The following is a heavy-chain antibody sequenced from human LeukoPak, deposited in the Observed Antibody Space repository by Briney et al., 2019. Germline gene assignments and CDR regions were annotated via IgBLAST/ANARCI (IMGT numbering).Heavy chain of an antibody. V-gene: IGHV1-2*06. J-gene: IGHJ4*02. D-gene: IGHD2-15*01. CDR1: GYTFTGYH. Sequence: GASVKVSCKASGYTFTGYHMHWVRQAPGQGLEWMGRINPNSGDTNYAQKFQGRVTMTRDTSISTAYMELSRLRSDDTAVYYCARAAAAATDFDYWGQGTLVTVSS. CDR2: INPNSGDT. CDR3: ARAAAAATDFDY.